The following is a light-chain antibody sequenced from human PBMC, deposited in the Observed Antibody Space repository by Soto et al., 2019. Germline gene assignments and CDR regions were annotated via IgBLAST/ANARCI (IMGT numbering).Light chain of an antibody. Sequence: QSALTQPRSVSGSPGQSVTISCTGTSSDVGGYKFVSWYQQHPGKAPKLMIYDVSQRPSGVPDRFSASKSGNTASLTISGLRAEDEADYYCCSYAGFYTSVFGTGTKLTVL. CDR2: DVS. V-gene: IGLV2-11*01. CDR3: CSYAGFYTSV. CDR1: SSDVGGYKF. J-gene: IGLJ1*01.